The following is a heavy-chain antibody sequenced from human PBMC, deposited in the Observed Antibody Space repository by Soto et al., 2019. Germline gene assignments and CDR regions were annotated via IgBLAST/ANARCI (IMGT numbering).Heavy chain of an antibody. J-gene: IGHJ3*01. CDR1: GFTFRSYA. D-gene: IGHD3-22*01. Sequence: VQLLESGGGLVQPGGSLRLSCAAAGFTFRSYAMGWVRQAPGKGLEWVSVISGSGISIDYADSVKGRFTISRDNSKNKLYLQMSRLRAEDEAVYFCAKRAFDYDSSGAYSQSGAFDFWGQGTNVTVSS. CDR2: ISGSGISI. V-gene: IGHV3-23*01. CDR3: AKRAFDYDSSGAYSQSGAFDF.